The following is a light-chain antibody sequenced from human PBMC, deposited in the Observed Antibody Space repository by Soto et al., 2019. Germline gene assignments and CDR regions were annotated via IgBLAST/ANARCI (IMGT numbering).Light chain of an antibody. CDR3: QQRSNWPRTT. CDR1: QSVSSY. Sequence: EIVLTQSPATLSLSPGDRATLSCRASQSVSSYLTWYQHKPGQAPRLLIYDASNRATGIPARFSGSGSGTDFTITISSLEPEDFAVYYCQQRSNWPRTTFGQGTKLEIK. J-gene: IGKJ2*01. V-gene: IGKV3-11*01. CDR2: DAS.